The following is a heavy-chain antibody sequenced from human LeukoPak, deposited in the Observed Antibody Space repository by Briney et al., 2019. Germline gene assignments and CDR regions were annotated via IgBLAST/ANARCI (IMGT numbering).Heavy chain of an antibody. Sequence: PSETLSLTCTVSGGSISSYYWSWIRQPPGKGLEWIGEINHSGSTNYNPSLKSRVTISVDTSKNQFSLKLSSVTAADTAVYYCAVPGGVGASSGYWGQGTLVTVSS. J-gene: IGHJ4*02. D-gene: IGHD1-26*01. V-gene: IGHV4-34*01. CDR3: AVPGGVGASSGY. CDR1: GGSISSYY. CDR2: INHSGST.